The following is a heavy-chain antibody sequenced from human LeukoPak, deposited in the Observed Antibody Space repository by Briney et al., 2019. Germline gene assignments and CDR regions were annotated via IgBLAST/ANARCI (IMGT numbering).Heavy chain of an antibody. CDR1: GFTFSSYW. J-gene: IGHJ4*02. V-gene: IGHV3-7*01. CDR2: IKQDGSEK. Sequence: GGSLRLSCAASGFTFSSYWMSWVRQAPGKGLEWVANIKQDGSEKYYVDPVKGRFTISRDNAKNSLYLQMNSLRAEDTAVYYRARDYYDSSGYFGYWGQGTLVTVSS. CDR3: ARDYYDSSGYFGY. D-gene: IGHD3-22*01.